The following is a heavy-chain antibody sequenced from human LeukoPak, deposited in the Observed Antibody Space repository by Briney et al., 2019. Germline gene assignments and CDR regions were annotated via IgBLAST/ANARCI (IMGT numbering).Heavy chain of an antibody. CDR3: TRDFVF. D-gene: IGHD3-9*01. V-gene: IGHV4-34*01. Sequence: SETLSLTCAVYGGSFSGYYWSWIRQPPGKGLEWIGEINHSGSTNYNPSLKSRVTISVDTSKNQFSLKLSSVTAADTAVYYCTRDFVFWGQGSLVTASS. J-gene: IGHJ4*02. CDR2: INHSGST. CDR1: GGSFSGYY.